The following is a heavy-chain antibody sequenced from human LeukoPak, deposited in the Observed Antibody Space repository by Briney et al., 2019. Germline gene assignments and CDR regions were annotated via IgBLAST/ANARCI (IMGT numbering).Heavy chain of an antibody. CDR2: ISAYNGNT. V-gene: IGHV1-18*01. CDR3: ARDLEASGGFDY. J-gene: IGHJ4*02. D-gene: IGHD1-26*01. Sequence: ASVKVPCKASGCTFRNYGIAWVRQAPGQGLEWMGWISAYNGNTNYAQKLQGRVTMTTDTSTSTAYMELRSLRSDDTAVYYCARDLEASGGFDYWGQGTLVTVSS. CDR1: GCTFRNYG.